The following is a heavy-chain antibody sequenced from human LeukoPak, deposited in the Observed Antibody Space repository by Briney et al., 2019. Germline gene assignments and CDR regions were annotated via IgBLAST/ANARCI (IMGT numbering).Heavy chain of an antibody. Sequence: GGSLRLSCAASGFTFSNYGMHWVRQAPGKGLEWVAVISYDGSNKYYADSVKGRLTISRDNSKNTLYLQMNSLRAEDTAVYYCAKVGACVSFDYWGQGTLVTVSS. J-gene: IGHJ4*02. V-gene: IGHV3-30*18. CDR2: ISYDGSNK. CDR1: GFTFSNYG. D-gene: IGHD4/OR15-4a*01. CDR3: AKVGACVSFDY.